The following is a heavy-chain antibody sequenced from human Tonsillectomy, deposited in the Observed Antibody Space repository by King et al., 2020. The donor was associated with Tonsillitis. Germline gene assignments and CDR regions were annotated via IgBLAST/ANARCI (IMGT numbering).Heavy chain of an antibody. J-gene: IGHJ6*02. D-gene: IGHD2-15*01. CDR1: GYTFTSYG. V-gene: IGHV1-18*01. Sequence: VQLVQSGAEVKKPGASVKVSCKASGYTFTSYGISWVRQAPGQGLEWMGWISAYNGNTNYAQKLQGRVTMTTDTSTSTAYMERRSLRSDDTAVYYCARGKGYCSGGSCYADYYYGMDVWGQGTTVTVSS. CDR2: ISAYNGNT. CDR3: ARGKGYCSGGSCYADYYYGMDV.